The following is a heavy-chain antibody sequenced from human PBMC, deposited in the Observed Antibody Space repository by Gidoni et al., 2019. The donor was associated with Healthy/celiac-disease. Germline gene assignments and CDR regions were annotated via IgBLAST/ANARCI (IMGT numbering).Heavy chain of an antibody. Sequence: QVQLQQWGAGLLKPSETLSLTCAVYGGSFSGYYWSWIRQPPGKGLEWIGEINHSGSTNYNPSLKSRVTISVDTSKNQFSLKLSSVTAADTAVYYCARGQHDYIWGSFRAYGMDVWGQGTTVTVSS. V-gene: IGHV4-34*01. D-gene: IGHD3-16*01. CDR2: INHSGST. J-gene: IGHJ6*02. CDR1: GGSFSGYY. CDR3: ARGQHDYIWGSFRAYGMDV.